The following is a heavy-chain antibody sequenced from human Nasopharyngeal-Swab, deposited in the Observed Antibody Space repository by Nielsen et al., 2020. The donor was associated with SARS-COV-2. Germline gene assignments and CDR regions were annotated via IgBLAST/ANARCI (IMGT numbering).Heavy chain of an antibody. CDR2: IKQDGSEK. D-gene: IGHD5-24*01. CDR3: ARSEI. Sequence: GESLKISCAASGFTFSNYWMSWVRQAPGKGPEWVANIKQDGSEKYYVDPVKGRFTISRDNAKNSLYLQMNSLRVEDTAVYYCARSEIWGQGTLVTVSS. J-gene: IGHJ4*02. CDR1: GFTFSNYW. V-gene: IGHV3-7*01.